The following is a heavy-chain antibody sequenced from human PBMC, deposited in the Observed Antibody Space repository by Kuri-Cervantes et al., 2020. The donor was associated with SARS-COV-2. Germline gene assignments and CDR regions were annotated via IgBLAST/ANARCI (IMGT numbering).Heavy chain of an antibody. V-gene: IGHV1-2*02. J-gene: IGHJ3*02. CDR1: GYTFTGYY. D-gene: IGHD3-22*01. CDR2: INPNSGGT. Sequence: ASVKVSCKASGYTFTGYYMHWVRQAPGQGLEWMGWINPNSGGTNYAQKFQGRVTMTRDTSISTVYMELSRLRSDDTAVYYCAISTPFRRLVVISQGWAFDIWGQGTMVTVSS. CDR3: AISTPFRRLVVISQGWAFDI.